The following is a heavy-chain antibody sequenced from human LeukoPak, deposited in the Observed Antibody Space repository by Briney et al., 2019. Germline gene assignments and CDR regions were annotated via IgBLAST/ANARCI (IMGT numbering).Heavy chain of an antibody. CDR1: GFTFSSYW. J-gene: IGHJ5*02. CDR2: IKQDGSEK. Sequence: GGSLRLSCAASGFTFSSYWMAWVRQAPGKGLEWVANIKQDGSEKYYVDSVKGRFTISRDNAKNSVDLQMNSLRAEDTAVYYCARDPMQRLYNWNWFDPWGQGTLVTVSS. CDR3: ARDPMQRLYNWNWFDP. D-gene: IGHD1-1*01. V-gene: IGHV3-7*05.